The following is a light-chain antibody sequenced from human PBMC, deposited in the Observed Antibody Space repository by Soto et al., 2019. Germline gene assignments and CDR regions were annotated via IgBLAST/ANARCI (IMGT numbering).Light chain of an antibody. Sequence: QSVLTQPASVSGSPGQSITISCTGTSSDFGGYNYVSWYQQHPGKAPKLMIYDVSNRPSGVSNRFSGSKSGNTASLTISGLQAEDEADYYCSSYKSSSTLYVFGTGTKVT. CDR2: DVS. V-gene: IGLV2-14*01. CDR1: SSDFGGYNY. J-gene: IGLJ1*01. CDR3: SSYKSSSTLYV.